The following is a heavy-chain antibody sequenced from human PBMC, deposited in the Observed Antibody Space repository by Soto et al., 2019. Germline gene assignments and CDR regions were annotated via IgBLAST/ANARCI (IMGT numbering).Heavy chain of an antibody. J-gene: IGHJ4*02. CDR2: ISYDGTNK. V-gene: IGHV3-30*18. D-gene: IGHD3-22*01. CDR1: GFTFSTYG. Sequence: GGSLRLSCAASGFTFSTYGMHWVRQAPGKGLEWVAVISYDGTNKIYADSVKGRFTISRDNSKNTLFLQMNSLRAEDAAVYYCAKEDSDSVPYYPVSPGFDYCGPGTLVTVSS. CDR3: AKEDSDSVPYYPVSPGFDY.